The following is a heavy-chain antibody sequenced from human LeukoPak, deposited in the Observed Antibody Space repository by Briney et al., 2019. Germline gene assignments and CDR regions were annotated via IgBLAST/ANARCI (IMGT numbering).Heavy chain of an antibody. CDR1: GASISSYY. CDR3: ARGAYCGGDCYSYPHDAFDI. Sequence: PSETLSLTCTVSGASISSYYWSWIRQPPGQGLEWIGYIYYSGSINYNPSLKSRVSISVDTSKNQFSLKLSSVTAADTAVYYCARGAYCGGDCYSYPHDAFDIWGQGTMVTVSS. CDR2: IYYSGSI. J-gene: IGHJ3*02. V-gene: IGHV4-59*01. D-gene: IGHD2-21*02.